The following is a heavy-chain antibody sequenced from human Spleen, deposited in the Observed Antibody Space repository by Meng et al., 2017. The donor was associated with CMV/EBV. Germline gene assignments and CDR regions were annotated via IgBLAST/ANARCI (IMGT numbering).Heavy chain of an antibody. Sequence: SETLSLTCAVSGASVSRDYWSWIRQSPGKGLEWIGYMYYSESTIYNPSLKSRVTISIDTSKNHLSLRLSSVTAADTAVYYCARVRGIRYRGSYYLDYWGQGTLVTVSS. V-gene: IGHV4-59*02. D-gene: IGHD1-26*01. CDR3: ARVRGIRYRGSYYLDY. J-gene: IGHJ4*02. CDR2: MYYSEST. CDR1: GASVSRDY.